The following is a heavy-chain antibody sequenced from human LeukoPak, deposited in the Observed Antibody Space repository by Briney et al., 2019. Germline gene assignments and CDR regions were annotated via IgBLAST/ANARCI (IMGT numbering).Heavy chain of an antibody. D-gene: IGHD3-10*01. CDR3: ARGAGSGSYYDY. CDR2: ISSSSSTI. J-gene: IGHJ4*02. Sequence: PAGSLRLSCAASGFTFSSYSMKWVRQAPGKGLEWVSYISSSSSTIYHADSVKGRFTISRDNAKNSLYLQRNSLRAEDTAVYYCARGAGSGSYYDYWGQGTLVTVSS. V-gene: IGHV3-48*01. CDR1: GFTFSSYS.